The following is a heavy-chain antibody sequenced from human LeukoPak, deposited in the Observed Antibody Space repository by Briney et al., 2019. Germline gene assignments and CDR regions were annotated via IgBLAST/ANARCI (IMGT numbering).Heavy chain of an antibody. D-gene: IGHD3-22*01. CDR1: GGSISSYY. Sequence: PSETLSLTCTVSGGSISSYYWSWIRQPPGKGLEWIGYVYYSGSTNYNPSLKSRVTISVDTSKNQFSLKLSSVTAADTAVYYCARGRTYYYDSSGYPPFDYWGQGTLVTVSS. J-gene: IGHJ4*02. V-gene: IGHV4-59*12. CDR3: ARGRTYYYDSSGYPPFDY. CDR2: VYYSGST.